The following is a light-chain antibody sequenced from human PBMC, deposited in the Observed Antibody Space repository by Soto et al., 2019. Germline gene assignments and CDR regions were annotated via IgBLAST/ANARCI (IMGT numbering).Light chain of an antibody. Sequence: EIVMTQSPATLSVSPGERATLSCRASQSVSSNLAWYQQKPGRAASLLIYGASTRATGIPARFSGSGSGTEFTLTISSLQSEDFAVYYCQQYHNWPRTFGQGTKVDI. V-gene: IGKV3-15*01. J-gene: IGKJ1*01. CDR2: GAS. CDR3: QQYHNWPRT. CDR1: QSVSSN.